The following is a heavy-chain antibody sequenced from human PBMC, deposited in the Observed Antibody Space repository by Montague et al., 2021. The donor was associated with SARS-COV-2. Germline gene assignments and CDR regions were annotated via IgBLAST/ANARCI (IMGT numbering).Heavy chain of an antibody. CDR1: GFTFSIYA. Sequence: SLRLSCAASGFTFSIYAVTWVRQAPGKGLEWLSAIGSTGGSTYYADSVKGRFTISRDNSKNTLYLQMNSLRAEDTAVYYCAKGDTTMAPYNCFDPWGQGTLVTVSS. CDR3: AKGDTTMAPYNCFDP. J-gene: IGHJ5*02. CDR2: IGSTGGST. D-gene: IGHD5-18*01. V-gene: IGHV3-23*01.